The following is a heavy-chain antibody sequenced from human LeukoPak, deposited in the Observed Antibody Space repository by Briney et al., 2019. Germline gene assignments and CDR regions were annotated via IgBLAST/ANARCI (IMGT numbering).Heavy chain of an antibody. D-gene: IGHD3-10*01. CDR2: INPKSGNT. V-gene: IGHV1-2*02. CDR3: ARDLGIRGVITPYDY. J-gene: IGHJ4*02. CDR1: GYTFTDYY. Sequence: ASGKLSCNVSGYTFTDYYMRWVRQAPGQGLEYMGWINPKSGNTNYNQRFQGRVSMTRDTSISTAYLELSSLRFDDTALYYCARDLGIRGVITPYDYWGQGTLVTVSS.